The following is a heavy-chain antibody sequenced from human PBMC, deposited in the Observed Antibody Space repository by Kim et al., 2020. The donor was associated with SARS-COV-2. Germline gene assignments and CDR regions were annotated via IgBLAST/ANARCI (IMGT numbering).Heavy chain of an antibody. J-gene: IGHJ6*02. CDR3: AKDHSTYYYDSSGYYPALTPEYDCYGMDV. V-gene: IGHV3-11*05. CDR1: GFTFSDYY. CDR2: ISSSSSYT. Sequence: GGSLRLSCAASGFTFSDYYMSWIRQAPGKGLEWVSYISSSSSYTNYADSVKGRFTISRDNAKNSLYLQMNSLRAEDTAVYYCAKDHSTYYYDSSGYYPALTPEYDCYGMDVWGQGTTVTVSS. D-gene: IGHD3-22*01.